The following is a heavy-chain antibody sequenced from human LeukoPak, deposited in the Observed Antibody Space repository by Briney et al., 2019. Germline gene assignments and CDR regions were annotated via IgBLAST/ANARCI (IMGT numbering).Heavy chain of an antibody. V-gene: IGHV3-23*01. CDR1: GFTFSSYA. Sequence: PGGSLRLSCAASGFTFSSYAMSWVRQAPGKGLEWVSGVSGSGGSTYHADSVKGRFTISRDNSKNTLYPQMNSLRAEDTAVYYCAKDLDIVATIIGNWGQGTLVTVSS. J-gene: IGHJ4*02. D-gene: IGHD5-12*01. CDR3: AKDLDIVATIIGN. CDR2: VSGSGGST.